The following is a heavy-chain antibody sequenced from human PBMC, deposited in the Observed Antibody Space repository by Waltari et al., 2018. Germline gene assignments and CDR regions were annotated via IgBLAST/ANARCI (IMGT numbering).Heavy chain of an antibody. CDR3: ATYIGASVGTAAFDV. CDR2: VSYSGTT. V-gene: IGHV4-39*01. CDR1: GVSITSNRHY. Sequence: QLQLQESGPRLVRPSETLSLICRVSGVSITSNRHYWAWIRQSPGQGLEWIGTVSYSGTTHISPSLKSRVSVSRDTSKNQVSLILGSVIAADMAVYYCATYIGASVGTAAFDVWGQGTMVTVSS. J-gene: IGHJ3*01. D-gene: IGHD5-12*01.